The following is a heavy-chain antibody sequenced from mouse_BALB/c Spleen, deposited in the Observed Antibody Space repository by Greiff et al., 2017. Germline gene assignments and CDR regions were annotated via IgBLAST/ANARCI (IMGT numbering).Heavy chain of an antibody. Sequence: VKLMESGAELVRPGSSVKISCKASGYAFSSYWMNWVKQRPGQGLEWIGQIYPGDGDTNYNGKFKGKATLTADKSSSTAYMQLSSLTSEDSAVYFCARPSSGSFDYWGQGTTLTVSS. J-gene: IGHJ2*01. D-gene: IGHD3-1*01. CDR1: GYAFSSYW. CDR3: ARPSSGSFDY. V-gene: IGHV1-80*01. CDR2: IYPGDGDT.